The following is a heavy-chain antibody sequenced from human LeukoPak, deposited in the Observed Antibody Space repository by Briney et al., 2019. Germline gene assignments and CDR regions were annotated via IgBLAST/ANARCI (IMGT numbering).Heavy chain of an antibody. D-gene: IGHD1-26*01. CDR2: IRSELYGGTP. J-gene: IGHJ4*02. CDR3: TRRVGY. CDR1: GFTFSNAW. V-gene: IGHV3-15*01. Sequence: KPGGSLRLSCAASGFTFSNAWMSWVRQAPGKGLEWVGYIRSELYGGTPEYAASVKDRFIISRDDSKSILYLQMNSLKTEDTAIYFCTRRVGYWGQGTLVTVS.